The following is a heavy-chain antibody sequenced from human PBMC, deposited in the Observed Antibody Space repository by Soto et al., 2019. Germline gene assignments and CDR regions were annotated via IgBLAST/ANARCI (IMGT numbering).Heavy chain of an antibody. CDR3: ARDFYSSSLYYGMDV. Sequence: GGSLRLSCAASGFTFSSYGMHWVRQAPGKGLEWVAVIWYDGSNKYYADSVKGRFTISRDNSKNTLYLQMNSLRAEDTAVYYCARDFYSSSLYYGMDVWGQGNTVTVSS. V-gene: IGHV3-33*01. D-gene: IGHD6-13*01. J-gene: IGHJ6*02. CDR2: IWYDGSNK. CDR1: GFTFSSYG.